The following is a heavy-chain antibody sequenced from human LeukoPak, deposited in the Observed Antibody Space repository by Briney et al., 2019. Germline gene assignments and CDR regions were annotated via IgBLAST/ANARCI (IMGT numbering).Heavy chain of an antibody. CDR3: ASATIYYYGMDV. Sequence: ASVKVSCKAYGYTFTGYYMHWVRQAPGQGLEWMGWINPNSGGTNYAQKFQGRVTMTRDTSISTAYMELSRLRSDDTAVYYCASATIYYYGMDVWGQGTTVTVSS. CDR2: INPNSGGT. CDR1: GYTFTGYY. V-gene: IGHV1-2*02. J-gene: IGHJ6*02. D-gene: IGHD5-24*01.